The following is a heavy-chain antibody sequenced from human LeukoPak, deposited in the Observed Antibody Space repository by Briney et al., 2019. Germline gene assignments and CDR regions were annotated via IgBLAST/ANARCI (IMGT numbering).Heavy chain of an antibody. J-gene: IGHJ6*02. CDR1: GYTFTSYG. D-gene: IGHD6-13*01. Sequence: ASVKVSCKASGYTFTSYGISWVRQAPGQGLEWMGWISAYNGNTDYAQKLQGRVTMTTDTSTSTAYMELRSLRSDDTAVYYCERDSSPEDYYYYYGMDVWGQGTTVTVSS. V-gene: IGHV1-18*01. CDR3: ERDSSPEDYYYYYGMDV. CDR2: ISAYNGNT.